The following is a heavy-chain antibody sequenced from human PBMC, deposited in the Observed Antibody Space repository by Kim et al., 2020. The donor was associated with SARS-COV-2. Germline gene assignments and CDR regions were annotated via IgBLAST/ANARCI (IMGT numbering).Heavy chain of an antibody. Sequence: SVKVSCKASGGTFSSYAISWVRQAPGQGLEWMGGIIPIFGTANYAQKFQGRVTITADESTSTAYMELSSLRSEDTAVYYCARDLPPHSNPTAGDYYGMDVWGQGTTVTVSS. CDR1: GGTFSSYA. CDR2: IIPIFGTA. J-gene: IGHJ6*02. CDR3: ARDLPPHSNPTAGDYYGMDV. V-gene: IGHV1-69*13. D-gene: IGHD4-4*01.